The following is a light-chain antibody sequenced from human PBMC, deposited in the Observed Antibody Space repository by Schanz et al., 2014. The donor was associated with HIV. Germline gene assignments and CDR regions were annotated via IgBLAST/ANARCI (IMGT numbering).Light chain of an antibody. CDR2: GNN. J-gene: IGLJ3*02. CDR1: SSNIGSNS. Sequence: QSVLTQPPSASGTPGQRVTISCSGSSSNIGSNSVYWYQQLPGTAPKLLVHGNNQRPSGVPDQFSVSKSGTSASLAISGLRPEDEADYYCAGWDDSLNVWVFGGGTKLTVL. CDR3: AGWDDSLNVWV. V-gene: IGLV1-47*01.